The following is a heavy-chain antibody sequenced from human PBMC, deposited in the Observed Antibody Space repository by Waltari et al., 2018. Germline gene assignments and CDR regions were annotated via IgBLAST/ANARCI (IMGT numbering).Heavy chain of an antibody. CDR1: GFTFSSYA. J-gene: IGHJ1*01. Sequence: QVQLVESGGGVVQPGRSLRLSCAASGFTFSSYAMHWVRQAPGKGLEWVAVISYDGSNKYYADSVKGRFTISRDNSKNTLYLQMNSLRAEDTAVYYCARGGAVAGLNFQHWGQGTLVTVSS. V-gene: IGHV3-30-3*01. CDR2: ISYDGSNK. D-gene: IGHD6-19*01. CDR3: ARGGAVAGLNFQH.